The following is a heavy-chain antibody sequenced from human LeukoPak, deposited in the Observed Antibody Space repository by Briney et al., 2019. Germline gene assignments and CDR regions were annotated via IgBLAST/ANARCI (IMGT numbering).Heavy chain of an antibody. Sequence: PSETLSLTCTVSGGSISSYYWSWIRQPPGKGLEWIGYIYYSGSTNYNPSLKSQVAISVDTSKNQFSLKLSSVTAADTAVYYCARDIDGYNALDYWGQGTLATVSS. CDR2: IYYSGST. V-gene: IGHV4-59*01. CDR3: ARDIDGYNALDY. D-gene: IGHD5-24*01. CDR1: GGSISSYY. J-gene: IGHJ4*02.